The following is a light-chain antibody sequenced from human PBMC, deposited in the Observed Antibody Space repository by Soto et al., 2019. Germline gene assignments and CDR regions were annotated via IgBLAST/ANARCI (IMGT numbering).Light chain of an antibody. CDR2: TAS. V-gene: IGKV1-12*01. Sequence: DIPLTQSPASVSAAVGDRINISCRASQPIKTWLAWYQQKPGKGPKLLIYTASTLETGVPSRFSGSGSRKDFTLTISSLQPEDAAIYSCQQAASFPVTFGPGAKV. J-gene: IGKJ3*01. CDR3: QQAASFPVT. CDR1: QPIKTW.